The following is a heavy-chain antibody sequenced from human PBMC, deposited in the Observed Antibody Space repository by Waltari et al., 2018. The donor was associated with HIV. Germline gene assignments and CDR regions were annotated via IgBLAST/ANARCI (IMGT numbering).Heavy chain of an antibody. Sequence: QVQLVQSGAEVKKPGASVKVSCKASGYTFTTYDINWVRQATGQGLEWMGWMNPKSGNTGYAQKFQDRVTMTMNTSISTAYMELSSLRSEDTAVYFCASRKKNYGDSWGQGTLITVSS. CDR3: ASRKKNYGDS. CDR1: GYTFTTYD. CDR2: MNPKSGNT. J-gene: IGHJ4*02. V-gene: IGHV1-8*01.